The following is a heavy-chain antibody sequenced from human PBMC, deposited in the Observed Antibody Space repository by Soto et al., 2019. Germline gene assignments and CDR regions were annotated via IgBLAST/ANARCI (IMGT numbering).Heavy chain of an antibody. CDR1: GYSISRGYY. D-gene: IGHD2-15*01. CDR3: ARGGRCSGGSCYCSNWFDP. V-gene: IGHV4-38-2*01. J-gene: IGHJ5*02. CDR2: IYHSGST. Sequence: PSETLSLTCAVSGYSISRGYYWGWIRQPPGKGLEGIGSIYHSGSTYYNPSIKSRATISVDPSKNQFSLKPSSVTAAGTAVTYCARGGRCSGGSCYCSNWFDPWGQGTLVTVSS.